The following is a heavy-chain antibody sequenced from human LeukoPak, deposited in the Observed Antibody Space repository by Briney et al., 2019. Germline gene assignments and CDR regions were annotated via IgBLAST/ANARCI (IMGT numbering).Heavy chain of an antibody. Sequence: GASVKVSCKASGYTFTSYGISWVRQAPGQGLEWMGWISAYNGNTNYAQKLEGRVTMTTDTSTSTAYMELRSLRSDDTAVYYCARETYYYDSSGYRQYFQHWGQGTLVTVSS. V-gene: IGHV1-18*01. J-gene: IGHJ1*01. CDR3: ARETYYYDSSGYRQYFQH. CDR2: ISAYNGNT. CDR1: GYTFTSYG. D-gene: IGHD3-22*01.